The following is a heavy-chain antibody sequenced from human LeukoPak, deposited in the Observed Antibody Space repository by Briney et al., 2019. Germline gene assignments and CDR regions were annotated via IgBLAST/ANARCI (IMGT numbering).Heavy chain of an antibody. D-gene: IGHD1-26*01. CDR3: ARGEWELDGYFDY. V-gene: IGHV3-21*01. Sequence: GGSLRLSCAASGFTFSSYSMNWARQAPGKGLEWVSSISSSSSYIYYADSVKGRFTISRDNAKNSLYLQMNSLRAADTAVYYCARGEWELDGYFDYWGQGTLVTVSS. J-gene: IGHJ4*02. CDR2: ISSSSSYI. CDR1: GFTFSSYS.